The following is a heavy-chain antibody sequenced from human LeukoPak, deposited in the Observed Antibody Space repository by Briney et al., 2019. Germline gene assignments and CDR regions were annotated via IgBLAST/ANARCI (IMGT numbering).Heavy chain of an antibody. CDR3: ATDRGYCSSTSCYGNWFDP. J-gene: IGHJ5*02. D-gene: IGHD2-2*01. CDR2: FDPEDGET. Sequence: VASVKVSCKVSGYTLTESSMHWVRQAPGKGLEWMGGFDPEDGETIYAQKFQGRVTMTEDTSTDTAYMELSSLRSEDTAVYYCATDRGYCSSTSCYGNWFDPWGQGTLVTVSS. CDR1: GYTLTESS. V-gene: IGHV1-24*01.